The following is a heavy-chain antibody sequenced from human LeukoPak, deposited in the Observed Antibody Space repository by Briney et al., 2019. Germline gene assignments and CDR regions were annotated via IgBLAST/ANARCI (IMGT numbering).Heavy chain of an antibody. CDR2: IYHSGST. J-gene: IGHJ4*02. CDR1: GGSISSSNW. D-gene: IGHD3-22*01. Sequence: PSETLSLTCAVSGGSISSSNWWSWVRQPPGKGLEWIGEIYHSGSTNYNPSLKSRVTISVDTSKNQFSLKLSSVTAADTAVYYCARLGYYDSSGQSTRDYWGQGTLVTVSS. V-gene: IGHV4-4*02. CDR3: ARLGYYDSSGQSTRDY.